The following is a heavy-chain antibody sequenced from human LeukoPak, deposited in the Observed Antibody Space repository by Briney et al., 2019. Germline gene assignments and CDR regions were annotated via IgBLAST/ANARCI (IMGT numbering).Heavy chain of an antibody. Sequence: SETLSLTCTISGGSVSDYYWSWIRQSPGKGLEWIGYIYHTGSTSYSPSLKSRVTISADTSQNQFSLRLGSVTAADTAVYYCASRKLGNDYWGQGTLVTVSS. V-gene: IGHV4-59*02. J-gene: IGHJ4*02. CDR1: GGSVSDYY. CDR2: IYHTGST. D-gene: IGHD7-27*01. CDR3: ASRKLGNDY.